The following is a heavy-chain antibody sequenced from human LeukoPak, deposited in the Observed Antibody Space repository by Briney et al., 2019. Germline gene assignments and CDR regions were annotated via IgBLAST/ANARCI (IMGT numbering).Heavy chain of an antibody. CDR2: IYYSGST. J-gene: IGHJ5*02. D-gene: IGHD3-10*01. CDR3: ARADGVTMVRGVFPWFDP. V-gene: IGHV4-59*01. Sequence: SETLSLTCTVSGGSISSYYWSWIRQPPGKGLEWIGYIYYSGSTNYNPSLKSRVTISVDTPKNQFSLKLSSVTAADTAVYYCARADGVTMVRGVFPWFDPWGQGTLVTVSS. CDR1: GGSISSYY.